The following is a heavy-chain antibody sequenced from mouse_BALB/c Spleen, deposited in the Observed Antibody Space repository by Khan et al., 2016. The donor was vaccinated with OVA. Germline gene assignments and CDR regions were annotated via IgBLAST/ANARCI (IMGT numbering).Heavy chain of an antibody. V-gene: IGHV9-4*02. Sequence: QIQLVQSGPELKKPGETVRISCKASGYTFTTAGMQWVQKMPGKGLKWIGWINTHSGVPKYAEDFKGRFVFSLETSASTAYLQITNLKNDDTATYFCARGGAAFYRNDGGAMDSWGQGTSVTVSS. D-gene: IGHD2-14*01. CDR1: GYTFTTAG. CDR3: ARGGAAFYRNDGGAMDS. J-gene: IGHJ4*01. CDR2: INTHSGVP.